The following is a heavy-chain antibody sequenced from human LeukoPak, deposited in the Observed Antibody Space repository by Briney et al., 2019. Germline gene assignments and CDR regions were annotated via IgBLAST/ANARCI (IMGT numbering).Heavy chain of an antibody. D-gene: IGHD2-8*01. CDR3: AKDGIGYCTNGVCRKNWFDP. V-gene: IGHV3-23*01. Sequence: QPGGSLRLSCAASGFTFSSYAMGWVRQAPGKGLEWVSAISGSGGSTYYADSVKGRFTISRDNSKNTLYLQMNSLRAEDTAVYYCAKDGIGYCTNGVCRKNWFDPWGQGTLVTVSS. CDR2: ISGSGGST. J-gene: IGHJ5*02. CDR1: GFTFSSYA.